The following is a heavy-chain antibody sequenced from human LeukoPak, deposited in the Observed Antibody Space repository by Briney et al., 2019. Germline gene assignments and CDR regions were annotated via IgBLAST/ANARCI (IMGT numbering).Heavy chain of an antibody. CDR3: ARYCSSTSCSGPYHFDC. V-gene: IGHV4-59*01. CDR2: ISDSGTT. CDR1: GGSIRGYY. D-gene: IGHD2-2*01. Sequence: SETLSLTCSVSGGSIRGYYWSWIRQPPGKGLEWIGYISDSGTTNYNPSLKSRVTISVDTSKNQFSLKLSSVTAAATAVYYCARYCSSTSCSGPYHFDCWGQGTLVTVSS. J-gene: IGHJ4*02.